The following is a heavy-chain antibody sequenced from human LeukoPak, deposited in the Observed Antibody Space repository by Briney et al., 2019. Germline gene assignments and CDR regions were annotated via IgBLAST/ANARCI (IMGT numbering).Heavy chain of an antibody. CDR3: AELGITMIGGV. D-gene: IGHD3-10*02. CDR1: GFDFNVYA. V-gene: IGHV3-30*04. J-gene: IGHJ6*04. Sequence: GGSLRLSCVTSGFDFNVYAMHWVRHSPGKGLEWVALLAYDGTNQYYADFVKGRFTISRDNDKNSLYLQMNSLRAEDTAVYYCAELGITMIGGVWGKGTTVTISS. CDR2: LAYDGTNQ.